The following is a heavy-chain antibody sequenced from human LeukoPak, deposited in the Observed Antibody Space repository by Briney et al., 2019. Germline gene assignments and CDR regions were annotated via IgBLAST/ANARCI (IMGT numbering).Heavy chain of an antibody. CDR3: AVLLWFGGPYGMDV. V-gene: IGHV1-8*01. CDR1: GYTFTSYD. J-gene: IGHJ6*02. CDR2: MNPNSGNT. Sequence: ASVKVSCKASGYTFTSYDINWVRQATGQGLEWMGWMNPNSGNTGYAQKFQGRVTMTRNTSISTAYMELSSLRSEDTAVYYCAVLLWFGGPYGMDVWAQGTTVTVSS. D-gene: IGHD3-10*01.